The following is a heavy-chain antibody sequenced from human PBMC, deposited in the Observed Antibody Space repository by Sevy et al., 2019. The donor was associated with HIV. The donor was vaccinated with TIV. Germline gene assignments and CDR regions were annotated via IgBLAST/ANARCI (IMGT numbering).Heavy chain of an antibody. CDR3: ARDTKLHYSNYDAFDI. D-gene: IGHD4-4*01. CDR2: ISYDGSNK. V-gene: IGHV3-30-3*01. CDR1: GFTFSSYA. Sequence: GGSLRLSCAASGFTFSSYAMHWVRQAPGKGLEWVAVISYDGSNKYYADSVKGRFTISRDNSKNTLYLQMNSLRAEDTAEYYCARDTKLHYSNYDAFDIWGQGTMVTVSS. J-gene: IGHJ3*02.